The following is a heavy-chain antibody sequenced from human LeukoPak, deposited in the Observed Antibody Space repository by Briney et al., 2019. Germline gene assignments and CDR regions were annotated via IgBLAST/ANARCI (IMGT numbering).Heavy chain of an antibody. J-gene: IGHJ4*02. Sequence: SQTLSLTCTVSGGSISSGGYYWSWIRQHPGKGLEWIGYIYYSGSTYYHPSLKSRVTISVDTSKNQFSLKLSSVTAADTAVYYCARAKFQTVVTLDYWGQGTLVTVSS. V-gene: IGHV4-31*03. CDR3: ARAKFQTVVTLDY. D-gene: IGHD2-21*02. CDR1: GGSISSGGYY. CDR2: IYYSGST.